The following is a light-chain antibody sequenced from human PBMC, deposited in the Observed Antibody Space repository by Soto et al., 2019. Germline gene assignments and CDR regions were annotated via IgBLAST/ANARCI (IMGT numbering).Light chain of an antibody. CDR3: LQYNTGPPETWT. CDR1: QSVSSN. J-gene: IGKJ1*01. V-gene: IGKV3-15*01. Sequence: EIVMTQSPATLSVSPGERATLSCRASQSVSSNLAWYQHRPGQAPRLLINGASTRATGIPGRFSDSGSGTEFTLTISSLQSEDIAVYFCLQYNTGPPETWTFGPGTKVE. CDR2: GAS.